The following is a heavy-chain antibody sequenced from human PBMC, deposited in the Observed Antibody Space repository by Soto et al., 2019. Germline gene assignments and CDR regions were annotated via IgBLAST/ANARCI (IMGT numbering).Heavy chain of an antibody. CDR3: GRRDDFRNGYIDY. V-gene: IGHV1-18*01. D-gene: IGHD3-3*01. J-gene: IGHJ4*02. CDR2: ISAYNGKT. Sequence: QVQLVQSGAEVKKPGASVKVSCKASGYTFTSYGISWVRQAPGQGLEWMGWISAYNGKTNYAQKLQGRVTRTTDTSTSTPYMALRSLRSDDTAVYYCGRRDDFRNGYIDYWGQGTLVTVSS. CDR1: GYTFTSYG.